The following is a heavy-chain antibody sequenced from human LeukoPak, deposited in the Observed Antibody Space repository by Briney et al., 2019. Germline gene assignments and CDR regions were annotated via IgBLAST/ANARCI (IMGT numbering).Heavy chain of an antibody. V-gene: IGHV1-8*01. J-gene: IGHJ3*02. CDR1: GYTFTSYY. CDR3: ARKYYDSSGYWDAFDI. Sequence: ASVTVSCTASGYTFTSYYINWVRQATGQGREWMRWMNPNRGNTGYAQKFQGRVTMTRNTSISTAYMELSSLRSEDTAVYYCARKYYDSSGYWDAFDIWGPGTMVTVSS. CDR2: MNPNRGNT. D-gene: IGHD3-22*01.